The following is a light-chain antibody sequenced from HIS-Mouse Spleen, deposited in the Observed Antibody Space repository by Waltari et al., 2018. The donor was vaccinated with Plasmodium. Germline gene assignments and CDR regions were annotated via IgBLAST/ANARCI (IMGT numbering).Light chain of an antibody. CDR1: QSVSSSY. CDR3: QQYGSSLYT. CDR2: GAS. V-gene: IGKV3-20*01. J-gene: IGKJ2*01. Sequence: EIVLTQSPGTLSLSPGERATLSCRASQSVSSSYLAWDQQKPGQAPRLRIYGASSRATGIPDRFSGSGSGTDFTLTISRLEPEDFAVYYCQQYGSSLYTFGQGTKLEIK.